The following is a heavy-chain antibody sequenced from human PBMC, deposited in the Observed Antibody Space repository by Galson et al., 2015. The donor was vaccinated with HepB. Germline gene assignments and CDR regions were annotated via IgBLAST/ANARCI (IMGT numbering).Heavy chain of an antibody. J-gene: IGHJ3*02. D-gene: IGHD3-9*01. CDR3: AREGPQTGTSSFDI. CDR2: IWLCCPHD. Sequence: SLRLSCAASGFTFSDYGMHWVRQAPGKGLEWAASIWLCCPHDRYADSVQGRFTVSRDNSKNTVHLEMNGLRLEDTAVYYCAREGPQTGTSSFDIWGQGTMVTVSS. V-gene: IGHV3-33*01. CDR1: GFTFSDYG.